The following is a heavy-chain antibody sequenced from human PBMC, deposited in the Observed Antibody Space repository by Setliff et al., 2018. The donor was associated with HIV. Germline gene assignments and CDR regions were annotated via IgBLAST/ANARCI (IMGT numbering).Heavy chain of an antibody. J-gene: IGHJ5*02. D-gene: IGHD3-22*01. CDR1: GGSISSSSYY. CDR3: ARRDRGDYYDSSGYYQRWFDP. V-gene: IGHV4-39*01. CDR2: IYYSGST. Sequence: SETLSLTCTVSGGSISSSSYYWGWIRQPPGKGLEWIGSIYYSGSTYYNPSLKSRVTLSVDTSKNQFSLKLSSVTAAGTAVYFCARRDRGDYYDSSGYYQRWFDPWGRGTLVTVSS.